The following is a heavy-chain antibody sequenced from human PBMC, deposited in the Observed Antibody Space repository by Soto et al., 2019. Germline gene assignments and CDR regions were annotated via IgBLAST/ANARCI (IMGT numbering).Heavy chain of an antibody. CDR1: EDTFRNYA. D-gene: IGHD3-22*01. CDR3: ASTYYVSRAYSYWSIGL. CDR2: IIPIFGTA. V-gene: IGHV1-69*06. Sequence: SVKVSCKASEDTFRNYAISWVRQAPGQGLEWMGGIIPIFGTANYAQKFQGRVTITADTSANTVYLELSSLRSEDTAVYYCASTYYVSRAYSYWSIGLCGRGILVTVS. J-gene: IGHJ2*01.